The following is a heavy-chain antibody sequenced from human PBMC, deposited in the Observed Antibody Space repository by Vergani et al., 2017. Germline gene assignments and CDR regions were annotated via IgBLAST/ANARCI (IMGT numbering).Heavy chain of an antibody. CDR1: GFTFSSYC. D-gene: IGHD3-10*01. Sequence: QVQLVESGGGVVQPGGSLRLSCAASGFTFSSYCMHWVRQAPGKGLEWVAFIRYDGSNKYYADSVKGRFTISRDNSKNTLYLQMNSLRAEDTAVYYCAKGEDYYGSGSPVWGQGTLVTVSS. CDR3: AKGEDYYGSGSPV. V-gene: IGHV3-30*02. CDR2: IRYDGSNK. J-gene: IGHJ4*02.